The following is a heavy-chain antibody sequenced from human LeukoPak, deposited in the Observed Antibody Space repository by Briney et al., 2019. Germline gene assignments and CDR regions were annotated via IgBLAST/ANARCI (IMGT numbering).Heavy chain of an antibody. CDR1: GFTCSDSF. Sequence: GGSLRLSCAASGFTCSDSFMSWVRQAPGKGLEWVGRSRNKADSYTAEYAASVKGRFTISRDESKNSLYLQISSLETEEAAVYYCATSSWYRLAYWGQGSLVTVSS. V-gene: IGHV3-72*01. CDR3: ATSSWYRLAY. J-gene: IGHJ4*02. D-gene: IGHD6-13*01. CDR2: SRNKADSYTA.